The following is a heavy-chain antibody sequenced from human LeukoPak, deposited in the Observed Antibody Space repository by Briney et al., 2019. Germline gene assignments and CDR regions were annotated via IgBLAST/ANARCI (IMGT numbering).Heavy chain of an antibody. Sequence: GGSLRLSCAASGFTFSSYAMSWVRQAPGKGLEWVSVIYSGGSTYYADSVKGRFTISRDNSKNTLYLQMNSLRAEDTAVYYCARYGSYYGASLDYWGQGTLVTVSS. CDR3: ARYGSYYGASLDY. CDR2: IYSGGST. V-gene: IGHV3-53*01. CDR1: GFTFSSYA. J-gene: IGHJ4*02. D-gene: IGHD1-26*01.